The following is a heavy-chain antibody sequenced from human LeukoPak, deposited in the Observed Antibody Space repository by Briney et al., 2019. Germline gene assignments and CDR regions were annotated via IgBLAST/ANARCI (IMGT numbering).Heavy chain of an antibody. J-gene: IGHJ3*02. V-gene: IGHV4-39*02. D-gene: IGHD2-21*01. CDR1: GGSLSSSSYY. CDR2: IYYSGST. CDR3: AGDRKTSISAFDI. Sequence: SETLSLTCTVSGGSLSSSSYYWGWIRQPPGKGLEWIGSIYYSGSTYYNPSLKSRVTISVDTSKNQFSLKLSSVTAADTAVYYCAGDRKTSISAFDIWGQGTMVTVSS.